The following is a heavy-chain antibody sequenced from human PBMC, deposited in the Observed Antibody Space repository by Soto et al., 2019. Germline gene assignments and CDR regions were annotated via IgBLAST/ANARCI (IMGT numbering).Heavy chain of an antibody. D-gene: IGHD5-12*01. J-gene: IGHJ4*02. CDR1: GYTFTSYD. Sequence: QVQLVQSGAEVKKPGASVKVSCKASGYTFTSYDINWVRQATGQGLEWMGWMNPNSGNTGYAQKFQGRVTMTRNTSISTAYMELSSLRSADTAVYYCARGLRPRDGYNLGYWGQGTLVTVSS. CDR2: MNPNSGNT. V-gene: IGHV1-8*01. CDR3: ARGLRPRDGYNLGY.